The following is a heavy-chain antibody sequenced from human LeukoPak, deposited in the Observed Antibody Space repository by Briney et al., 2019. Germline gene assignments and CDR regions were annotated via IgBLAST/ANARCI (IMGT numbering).Heavy chain of an antibody. Sequence: GGSLRLSCAASGFTFSDYYMSWIRQAPGKGLEWVANIKQDGSEKNYVDPVKGRFTISRDNAKNSVDLQMNSLRVEDTAVYYCARWGGSGAVAVKGYYYYYYMDVWGKGTTVTISS. CDR1: GFTFSDYY. CDR2: IKQDGSEK. V-gene: IGHV3-7*01. D-gene: IGHD6-19*01. J-gene: IGHJ6*03. CDR3: ARWGGSGAVAVKGYYYYYYMDV.